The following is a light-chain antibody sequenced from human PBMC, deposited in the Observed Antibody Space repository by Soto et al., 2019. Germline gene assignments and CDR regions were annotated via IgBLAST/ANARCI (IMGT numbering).Light chain of an antibody. J-gene: IGLJ2*01. CDR3: SSYTTSSTPVL. Sequence: QSVLTQPASVSGSPGQWITISCTGTSSDFGFYNYVSWYQHHPGKAPKLMIYEVSNRASGVSYRFSGSKSGNTASLTISGLQAEDEAVYYCSSYTTSSTPVLFGGGTKLTVL. CDR2: EVS. CDR1: SSDFGFYNY. V-gene: IGLV2-14*01.